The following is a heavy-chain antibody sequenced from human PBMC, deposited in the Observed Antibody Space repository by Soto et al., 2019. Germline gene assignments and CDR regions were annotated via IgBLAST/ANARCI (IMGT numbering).Heavy chain of an antibody. CDR2: INANSGGT. Sequence: ASVKVSCQASGYTFTGYYMHWVRQAPGQGLEWMGWINANSGGTNFAQKFQGWVTMTRDTSISTAYMELSRLRSDDTAVYYYARVGPTYYYDSSGYPAPLYYGMDVWGQGTTVTVSS. CDR3: ARVGPTYYYDSSGYPAPLYYGMDV. CDR1: GYTFTGYY. V-gene: IGHV1-2*04. D-gene: IGHD3-22*01. J-gene: IGHJ6*02.